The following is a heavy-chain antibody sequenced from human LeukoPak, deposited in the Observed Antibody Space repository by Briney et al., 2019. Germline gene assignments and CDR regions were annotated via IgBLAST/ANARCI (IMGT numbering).Heavy chain of an antibody. V-gene: IGHV3-48*01. D-gene: IGHD4-17*01. J-gene: IGHJ4*02. CDR1: GFTVNTYD. Sequence: GSLRLSCAASGFTVNTYDMHWVRQAPGEGPEWIAYFGISGTIYYADSVRGRFTISRGNAKNSLFLQMNSLRVDDTAIYYCAGYGVYPYWGQGTPVTVSS. CDR3: AGYGVYPY. CDR2: FGISGTI.